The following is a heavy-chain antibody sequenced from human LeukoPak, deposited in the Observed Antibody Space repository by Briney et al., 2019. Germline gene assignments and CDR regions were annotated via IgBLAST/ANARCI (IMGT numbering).Heavy chain of an antibody. CDR3: AREYPTSRAFDI. D-gene: IGHD2-2*01. J-gene: IGHJ3*02. V-gene: IGHV3-53*01. Sequence: PGGSLRLSCAASGFTVSSNYMSWVRQAPGKGLEWVSVIYSGGRTYYADSVKGRFAISRDNSKNTLYLQMNSLRVEDTAVYYCAREYPTSRAFDIWGQGTMVTVSS. CDR2: IYSGGRT. CDR1: GFTVSSNY.